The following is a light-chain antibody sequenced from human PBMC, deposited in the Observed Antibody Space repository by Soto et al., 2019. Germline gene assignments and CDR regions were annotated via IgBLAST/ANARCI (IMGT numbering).Light chain of an antibody. Sequence: DIQMTQSPSSLSASVGDGITITCRASQSISVYLNWYQQKPGKAPKVLIYAASRLQSGVPSRFSGSGSGTDFTLTISSLQPEDFATDFCQQSYSEYWTCGQGTKVEIK. J-gene: IGKJ1*01. CDR3: QQSYSEYWT. CDR2: AAS. V-gene: IGKV1-39*01. CDR1: QSISVY.